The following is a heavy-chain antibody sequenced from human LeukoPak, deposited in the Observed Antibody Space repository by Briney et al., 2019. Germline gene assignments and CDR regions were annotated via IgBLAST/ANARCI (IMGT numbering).Heavy chain of an antibody. D-gene: IGHD5-24*01. CDR3: AKSGYNRFDY. CDR2: ISGGDIST. Sequence: PGGSLRLSCAASGFTFSHSAMSWVRQAPGKGLEWVSNISGGDISTYYADSVKGRFTISRDSSKNTLYLQMNSLRADDTAVYFCAKSGYNRFDYWGQGTLVTVSS. CDR1: GFTFSHSA. J-gene: IGHJ4*02. V-gene: IGHV3-23*01.